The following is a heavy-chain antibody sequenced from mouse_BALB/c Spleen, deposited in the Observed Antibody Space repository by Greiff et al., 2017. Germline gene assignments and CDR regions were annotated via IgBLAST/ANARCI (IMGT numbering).Heavy chain of an antibody. J-gene: IGHJ4*01. V-gene: IGHV3-6*02. CDR1: GYSITSGYY. CDR2: ISYDGSN. CDR3: ARVGPYYYAMDY. Sequence: VQLQQSGPGLVKPSQSLSLTCSVTGYSITSGYYWNWIRQFPGNKLEWMGYISYDGSNNYNPSLKNRISITRDTSKNQFFLKLNSVTTEDTATYYCARVGPYYYAMDYWGQGTSVTVSS. D-gene: IGHD4-1*01.